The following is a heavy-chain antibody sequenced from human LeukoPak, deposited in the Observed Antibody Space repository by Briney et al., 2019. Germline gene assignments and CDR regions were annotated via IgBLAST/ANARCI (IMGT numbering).Heavy chain of an antibody. CDR3: AREVKWELPHDAFDI. D-gene: IGHD1-26*01. Sequence: SETLSLTCTVSGGSISSYYWSWIRQPPGKGLEWIGYIYYSGSTNYNPSLKSRVTISVDTSKNQFSLKLSSVTAADTAVYYCAREVKWELPHDAFDIWGQGTMVTVSS. V-gene: IGHV4-59*12. CDR2: IYYSGST. CDR1: GGSISSYY. J-gene: IGHJ3*02.